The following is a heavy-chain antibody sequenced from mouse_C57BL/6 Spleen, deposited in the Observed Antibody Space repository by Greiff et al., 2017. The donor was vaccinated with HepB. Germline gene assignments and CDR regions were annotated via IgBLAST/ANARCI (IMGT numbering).Heavy chain of an antibody. D-gene: IGHD1-1*01. V-gene: IGHV14-3*01. CDR1: GFNIKNTY. CDR3: ASGDYGSSYWYFDV. J-gene: IGHJ1*03. Sequence: EVKLMESVAELVRPGASVKLSCTASGFNIKNTYMHWVKQRPEQGLEWIGRIDPANGNTKYAPKFQGKATITADTSSNTAYLQLSSLTSEDTAIYYCASGDYGSSYWYFDVWGTGTTVTVSS. CDR2: IDPANGNT.